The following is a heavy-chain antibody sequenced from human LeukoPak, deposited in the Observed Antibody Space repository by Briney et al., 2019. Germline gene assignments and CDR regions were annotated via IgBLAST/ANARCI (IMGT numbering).Heavy chain of an antibody. Sequence: GGSLRLSCAASGFTFSSHWMHWVRQAPGKGLVWVSRIKGDGISTNYADSVKGRFTISRDIAKNTLYLQMNSLRAKDTGVYYCAKDHYWSIDYWGRGTLVTVSS. J-gene: IGHJ4*02. D-gene: IGHD3-3*01. V-gene: IGHV3-74*01. CDR3: AKDHYWSIDY. CDR2: IKGDGIST. CDR1: GFTFSSHW.